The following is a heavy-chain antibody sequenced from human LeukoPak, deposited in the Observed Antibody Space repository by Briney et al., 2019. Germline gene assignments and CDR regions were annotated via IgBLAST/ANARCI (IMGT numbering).Heavy chain of an antibody. CDR2: IYYSGST. V-gene: IGHV4-59*01. CDR3: ARVVAARTYYMDV. J-gene: IGHJ6*03. CDR1: GGSISSYY. Sequence: SETLSLTCTVSGGSISSYYWSWIRQPPGKGLEWIGYIYYSGSTNYNPSLKSRVPTSVDTSKNQFSLKLSSVTAADTAVYYCARVVAARTYYMDVWGKGTTVTDSS. D-gene: IGHD6-6*01.